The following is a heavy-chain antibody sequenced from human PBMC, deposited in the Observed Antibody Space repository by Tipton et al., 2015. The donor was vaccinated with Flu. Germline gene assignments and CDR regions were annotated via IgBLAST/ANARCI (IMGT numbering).Heavy chain of an antibody. D-gene: IGHD1-26*01. CDR3: AREVRGSYYSGADY. CDR2: ISAYNGNT. Sequence: QSEPEVKKPGASVKVSCKASGYTFTSYGISWVRQAPGQGLEWMGWISAYNGNTNYAQKLQGRVTMTTDTSTSTAYMELRSRRSDDTAVYYCAREVRGSYYSGADYWGQGTLVTVSS. V-gene: IGHV1-18*01. J-gene: IGHJ4*02. CDR1: GYTFTSYG.